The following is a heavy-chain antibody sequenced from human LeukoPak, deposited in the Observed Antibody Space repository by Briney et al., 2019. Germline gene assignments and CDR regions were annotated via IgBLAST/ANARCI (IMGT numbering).Heavy chain of an antibody. J-gene: IGHJ4*02. CDR3: ARWKLEVLTGYYKLDY. D-gene: IGHD3-9*01. CDR1: GFTFSSYA. CDR2: ISYDGSNK. Sequence: GRSLRLSCAASGFTFSSYAMHWVRQAPGKGLEWVAVISYDGSNKYYADSVKGRFTISRDNSKNTLYLQMNGLRAEDTAVYYCARWKLEVLTGYYKLDYWGQGPLVTVSS. V-gene: IGHV3-30-3*01.